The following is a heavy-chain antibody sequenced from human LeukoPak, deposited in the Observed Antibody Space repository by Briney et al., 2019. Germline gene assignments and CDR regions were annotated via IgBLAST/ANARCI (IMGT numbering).Heavy chain of an antibody. CDR2: IYHSGST. Sequence: SETLSLTCTVSGYSISSGYYWGWIRQPPGKGLEWIGSIYHSGSTNYNPSLKSRVTMSVDTSKNQFSLKLSSVTAADTAVYYCARGSPENEGDYWGQGTLVTVSS. CDR1: GYSISSGYY. V-gene: IGHV4-38-2*02. CDR3: ARGSPENEGDY. J-gene: IGHJ4*02. D-gene: IGHD1-14*01.